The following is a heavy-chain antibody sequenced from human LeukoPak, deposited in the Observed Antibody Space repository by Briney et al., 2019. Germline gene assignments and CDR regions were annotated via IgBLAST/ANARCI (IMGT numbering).Heavy chain of an antibody. V-gene: IGHV4-61*02. Sequence: PSETLSLTCTVSGGSISSGTYYWNWIRQPAGKGLEWIGRIYTSGNTNYHPSLKSRVTISVDTSKNQFSLKLSSVTAADTAVYYCASLGYYDSSGYGVDYWGQGTLVTVSS. CDR1: GGSISSGTYY. D-gene: IGHD3-22*01. J-gene: IGHJ4*02. CDR3: ASLGYYDSSGYGVDY. CDR2: IYTSGNT.